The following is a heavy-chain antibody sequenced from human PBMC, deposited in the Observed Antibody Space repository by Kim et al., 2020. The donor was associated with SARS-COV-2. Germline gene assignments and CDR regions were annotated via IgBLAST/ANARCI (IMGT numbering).Heavy chain of an antibody. CDR2: IYHSGTT. V-gene: IGHV4-59*08. CDR3: ARQTFYYYMDV. J-gene: IGHJ6*03. CDR1: DGPIRSYY. Sequence: SETLSLTCTVSDGPIRSYYWSWIRQSPGKGLEWIGSIYHSGTTYYSPSLKSRVTISMDTSKTHFSLKMNSVTAPDTAVYYCARQTFYYYMDVWGKGTSVTISS.